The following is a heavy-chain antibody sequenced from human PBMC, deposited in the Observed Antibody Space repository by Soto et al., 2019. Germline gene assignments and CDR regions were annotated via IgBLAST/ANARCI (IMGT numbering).Heavy chain of an antibody. J-gene: IGHJ5*02. D-gene: IGHD2-21*02. CDR1: EFMFSNFA. CDR2: ISYDGRHK. Sequence: GGSLRLSCAASEFMFSNFAMNWVRQSPGKGLEWVALISYDGRHKYYADSVKGRISISRDNSKNILYLQMSALRAEDTARYYCVRSKRRYCGNVCYMFDLWGQGTLVTVSS. CDR3: VRSKRRYCGNVCYMFDL. V-gene: IGHV3-30*04.